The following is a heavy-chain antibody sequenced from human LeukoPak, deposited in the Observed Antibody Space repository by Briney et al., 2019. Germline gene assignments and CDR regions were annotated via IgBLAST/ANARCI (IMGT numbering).Heavy chain of an antibody. Sequence: SETLSLTCTVSGGSISSYYWSWIRQPAGKGLEWIGRIYTSGSTNYNPSLKSRVTMSVDTSKNQFSLKLSSVTAADTAVYYCARDFDSRVIVVIEAFDIWGQGTMVTVSS. CDR3: ARDFDSRVIVVIEAFDI. CDR2: IYTSGST. J-gene: IGHJ3*02. D-gene: IGHD3-22*01. CDR1: GGSISSYY. V-gene: IGHV4-4*07.